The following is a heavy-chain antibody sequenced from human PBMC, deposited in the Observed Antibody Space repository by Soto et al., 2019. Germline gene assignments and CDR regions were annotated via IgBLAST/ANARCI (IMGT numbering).Heavy chain of an antibody. CDR2: IIHIFGTA. V-gene: IGHV1-69*06. CDR1: EDTFRNYA. Sequence: QVELVQSGAEVKKPGPSVKVSCQASEDTFRNYAISWVRQATGQGLEWMGGIIHIFGTANYAQKFQCRVTITAYTSTNAVQVDLRSLSSEATAVYYYARTKYDSSAYYFWYLGLWAGGTLVTVSS. CDR3: ARTKYDSSAYYFWYLGL. J-gene: IGHJ2*01. D-gene: IGHD3-22*01.